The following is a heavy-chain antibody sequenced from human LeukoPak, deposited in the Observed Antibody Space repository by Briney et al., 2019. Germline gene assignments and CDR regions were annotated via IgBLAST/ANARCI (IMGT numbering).Heavy chain of an antibody. CDR3: ARVSNPYYYMAV. J-gene: IGHJ6*03. V-gene: IGHV1-69*05. CDR2: IIPIFGTA. CDR1: GGTFSSYA. D-gene: IGHD4-11*01. Sequence: GASVKVSCKASGGTFSSYAISWVRQAPGQGLEWMGGIIPIFGTANYAQKFQGRVTITTDESTSTAYMELRSLRSEETALYSCARVSNPYYYMAVWGKGTTVTVSS.